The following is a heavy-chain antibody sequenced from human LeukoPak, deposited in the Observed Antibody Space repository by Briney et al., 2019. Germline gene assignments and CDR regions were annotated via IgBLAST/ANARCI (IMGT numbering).Heavy chain of an antibody. Sequence: ASVKVSCKASGYTFTGYYMHWVRQAPGQGLEWMGWINPNTGIPTYAQGFTGRFVFSLDTSVSTAYLHISSLKTEGTAVYYCARDAATINFDYWGQGTLVTVSS. CDR2: INPNTGIP. CDR3: ARDAATINFDY. D-gene: IGHD5-24*01. CDR1: GYTFTGYY. V-gene: IGHV7-4-1*02. J-gene: IGHJ4*02.